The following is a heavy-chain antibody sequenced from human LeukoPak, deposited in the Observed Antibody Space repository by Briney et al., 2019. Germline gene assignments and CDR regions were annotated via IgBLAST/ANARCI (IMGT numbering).Heavy chain of an antibody. J-gene: IGHJ4*02. Sequence: SETLSLTCTVSGGSISSSSYYWGWIRQPPGKGLEWIGSIYYSGSTYYNPSLKSRVTISVDTSKNQFSLKLSSVTAADTAVYYCAITAAAGTDYWGQGTLVTVSS. CDR1: GGSISSSSYY. V-gene: IGHV4-39*07. D-gene: IGHD6-13*01. CDR3: AITAAAGTDY. CDR2: IYYSGST.